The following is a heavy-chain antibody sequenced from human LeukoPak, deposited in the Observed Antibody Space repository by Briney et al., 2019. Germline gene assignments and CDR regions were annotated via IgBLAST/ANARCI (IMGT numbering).Heavy chain of an antibody. CDR2: INHDGST. J-gene: IGHJ4*02. V-gene: IGHV4-34*01. D-gene: IGHD5-18*01. CDR1: GGSFSNFY. CDR3: ARLPDTAMVED. Sequence: PSETLSLTCAVYGGSFSNFYWSWFRQPPGRGLEWIGEINHDGSTKYNPSLKSRVTISVDTSKNQFSLKLSSVTTADTAVYYCARLPDTAMVEDWGQGTLVTVSS.